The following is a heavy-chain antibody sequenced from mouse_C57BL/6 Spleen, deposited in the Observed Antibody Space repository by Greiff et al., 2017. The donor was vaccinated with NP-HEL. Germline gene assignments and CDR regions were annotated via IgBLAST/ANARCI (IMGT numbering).Heavy chain of an antibody. CDR3: ARFTTVVAPDY. Sequence: VQLQQPGAELVKPGASVKLSCKASGYTFTSYWMQWVKQRPGQGLEWIGEIDPSDSYTNYNQKFKGKATLTVDTSSSTAYMQLSSLTSEDSAVYYCARFTTVVAPDYWGQGTTLTVSS. V-gene: IGHV1-50*01. D-gene: IGHD1-1*01. CDR2: IDPSDSYT. CDR1: GYTFTSYW. J-gene: IGHJ2*01.